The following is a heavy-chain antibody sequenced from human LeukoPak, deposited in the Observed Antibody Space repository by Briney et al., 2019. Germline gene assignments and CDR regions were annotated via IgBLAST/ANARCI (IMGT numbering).Heavy chain of an antibody. J-gene: IGHJ4*02. Sequence: SETLSLTCAVSGVSFNDYYWSWVRQTPGKGLEWIGEINHSGYTNDSPSLKSRVTLSIDTSRKQFPLNLRSVTVADTGIYYCTRMTAGHDYWGQGTLVTVSS. CDR3: TRMTAGHDY. V-gene: IGHV4-34*01. CDR2: INHSGYT. D-gene: IGHD2-21*02. CDR1: GVSFNDYY.